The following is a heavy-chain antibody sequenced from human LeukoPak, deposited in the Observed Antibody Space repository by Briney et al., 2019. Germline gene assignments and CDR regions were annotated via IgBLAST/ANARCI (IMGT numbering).Heavy chain of an antibody. CDR2: INHSGST. V-gene: IGHV4-34*01. J-gene: IGHJ4*02. CDR3: ARGGAYGDYYYFDS. D-gene: IGHD4-17*01. CDR1: GGSFSGYY. Sequence: SETLSLTCAVYGGSFSGYYWSWIRQPPGKGLEWIGEINHSGSTNYNPSLKSRVTMSVDRSKNHFSLNLISVTAADTAVYFCARGGAYGDYYYFDSWGQGALVTVSS.